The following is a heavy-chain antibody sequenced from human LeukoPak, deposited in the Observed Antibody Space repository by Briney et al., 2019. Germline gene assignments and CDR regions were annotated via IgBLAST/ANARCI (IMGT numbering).Heavy chain of an antibody. CDR3: ANSYDGKIVPFDN. Sequence: SEALSLTCTVPDGSISNSFWNWVRQPPGKGLEWIAYIHTSGSTNYNPAFKSRVTLSVDTSKSQFSLRLNSVTASDTAVYYCANSYDGKIVPFDNWGQGTLVTVSS. CDR1: DGSISNSF. J-gene: IGHJ4*02. V-gene: IGHV4-4*09. D-gene: IGHD4-23*01. CDR2: IHTSGST.